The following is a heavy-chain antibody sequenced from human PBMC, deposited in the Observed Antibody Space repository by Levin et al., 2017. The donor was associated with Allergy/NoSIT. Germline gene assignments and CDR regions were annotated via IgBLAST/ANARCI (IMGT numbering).Heavy chain of an antibody. CDR3: AKWTYGSGSYYTF. D-gene: IGHD3-10*01. J-gene: IGHJ4*02. Sequence: GESLKISCAASGFTFSSYAMSWVRQAPGKGLEWVSAISGSGGSTYYADSVKGRFTISRDNSKNTLYLQMNSLRAEDTAVYYCAKWTYGSGSYYTFWGQGTLVTVSS. V-gene: IGHV3-23*01. CDR1: GFTFSSYA. CDR2: ISGSGGST.